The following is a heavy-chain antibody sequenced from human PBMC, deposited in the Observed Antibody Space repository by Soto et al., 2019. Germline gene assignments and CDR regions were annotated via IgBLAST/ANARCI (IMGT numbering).Heavy chain of an antibody. V-gene: IGHV1-69*12. Sequence: QVQLVQSGAEMKEPGSSVKVSCKTSGGTFSSSAISWLRQAPGQGLEWMGGIIPLFRTPDYAQKFQGRVTIAADESTSTAYMELSSLRSEDTAVYYCATDNDRLQVGGNYYSSLDVWGQGTTITVSS. CDR2: IIPLFRTP. CDR1: GGTFSSSA. D-gene: IGHD4-4*01. CDR3: ATDNDRLQVGGNYYSSLDV. J-gene: IGHJ6*02.